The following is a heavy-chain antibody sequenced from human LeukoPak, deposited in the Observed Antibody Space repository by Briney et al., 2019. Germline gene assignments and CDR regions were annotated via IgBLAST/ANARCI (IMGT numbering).Heavy chain of an antibody. CDR3: AKDGIRGYSYGFAYFDY. J-gene: IGHJ4*02. D-gene: IGHD5-18*01. Sequence: GGSLRLSCAVSGFTFSSYAMSWVRQAPGKGLEWVSTISGSGGSTYYADSVKGRFTISRDNSKNTLYLQMNSLRAEDTAVYYCAKDGIRGYSYGFAYFDYWGQGTLVTVSS. CDR2: ISGSGGST. CDR1: GFTFSSYA. V-gene: IGHV3-23*01.